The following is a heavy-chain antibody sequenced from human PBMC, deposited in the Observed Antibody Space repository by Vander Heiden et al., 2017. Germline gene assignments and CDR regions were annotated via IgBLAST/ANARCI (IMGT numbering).Heavy chain of an antibody. CDR3: AQSPVVRGYFDY. Sequence: EVQLLESGGGLVQPGGSLRLSCTASGFPFSTYAMSWVRQAPGKGLEWVSGISGSGGGTFYADSVKGRCTISRDNSKNTLYLQMNSLRAEDTAVYYCAQSPVVRGYFDYWGQGTLVTVSS. CDR2: ISGSGGGT. V-gene: IGHV3-23*01. CDR1: GFPFSTYA. D-gene: IGHD3-22*01. J-gene: IGHJ4*02.